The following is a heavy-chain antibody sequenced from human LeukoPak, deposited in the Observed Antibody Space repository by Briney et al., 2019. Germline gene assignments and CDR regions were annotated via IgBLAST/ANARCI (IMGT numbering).Heavy chain of an antibody. CDR2: IYHSGST. CDR3: ARRPVITTDAFDI. D-gene: IGHD4-17*01. V-gene: IGHV4-4*02. Sequence: SETLSLTCAVSGGSISSSNWWSWVRQPPGTGLEWIGEIYHSGSTNYNPSLKSRVTISVDKSKTQFSLKLSSVTAPDTAVYYCARRPVITTDAFDIWGQGTMVTVSS. CDR1: GGSISSSNW. J-gene: IGHJ3*02.